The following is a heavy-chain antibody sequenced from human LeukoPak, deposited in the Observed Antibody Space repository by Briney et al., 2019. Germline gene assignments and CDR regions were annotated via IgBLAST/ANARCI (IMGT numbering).Heavy chain of an antibody. CDR1: GFTFSSYS. CDR2: ISSSSSYI. CDR3: AKELDSHLDDH. J-gene: IGHJ5*02. Sequence: GGSLRLSCAASGFTFSSYSMNWVRQAPGKGLGWVSSISSSSSYIYYADSVKGRFTISRDNAKNSLYLQMNSLRAQDTAVYYCAKELDSHLDDHWGQGTLGTV. D-gene: IGHD1-1*01. V-gene: IGHV3-21*01.